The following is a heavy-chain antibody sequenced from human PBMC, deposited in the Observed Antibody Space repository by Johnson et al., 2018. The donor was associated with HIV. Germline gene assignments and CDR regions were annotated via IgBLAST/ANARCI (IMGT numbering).Heavy chain of an antibody. CDR2: IAHDESIT. CDR3: AKDDNLGVWYSDAFDV. Sequence: VESGGGVVQPGGSLRLSCAASGFTFADYGMHWVRQPPGKGLEWVAFIAHDESITHYADSVKGRFTMSRDNSKNTLYLHMKSLRPEDTSIYYCAKDDNLGVWYSDAFDVWGQGTVVTVSS. CDR1: GFTFADYG. J-gene: IGHJ3*01. D-gene: IGHD6-19*01. V-gene: IGHV3-30*02.